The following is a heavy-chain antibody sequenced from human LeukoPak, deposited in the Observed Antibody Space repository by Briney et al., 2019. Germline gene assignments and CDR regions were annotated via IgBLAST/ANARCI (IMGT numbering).Heavy chain of an antibody. Sequence: PSETLSLTCIVSGYSISSDYYWGWIRQPPGKGLEWIGTVYHSGNTYYNPSLKSRVTISIDTSKNQFSLKLSSVTAADTAVYYCARAPRYCSGGSCLDYWGQGTLVTVSS. CDR1: GYSISSDYY. CDR3: ARAPRYCSGGSCLDY. CDR2: VYHSGNT. J-gene: IGHJ4*02. V-gene: IGHV4-38-2*02. D-gene: IGHD2-15*01.